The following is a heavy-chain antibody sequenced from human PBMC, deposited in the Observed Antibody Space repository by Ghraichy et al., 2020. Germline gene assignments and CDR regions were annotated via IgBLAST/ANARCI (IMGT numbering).Heavy chain of an antibody. CDR3: ARGPEWSSSWHDY. CDR1: GFTFSSYW. CDR2: INSDASST. V-gene: IGHV3-74*01. Sequence: GGSLRLSCAASGFTFSSYWMHWVRQAPGKGLVWVSRINSDASSTSYADYVKGRFTISRDNAKNTLYLQMNSLRAEDTAVYYCARGPEWSSSWHDYWGQGTLVTVSS. D-gene: IGHD6-13*01. J-gene: IGHJ4*02.